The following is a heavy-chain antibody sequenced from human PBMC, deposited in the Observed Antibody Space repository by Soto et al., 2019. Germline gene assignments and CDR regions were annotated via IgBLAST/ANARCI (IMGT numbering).Heavy chain of an antibody. Sequence: QVQLVESGGGVVQPGRSLRLSCAASGFTFISYAMHLVRQSPGKGLEWVAVISFDGSTEYYADSVKGRFTISRDNSKNTMYMQMNSLRSEDTAVYYCARSRHGSGSYTHFYYGLDVWGQGTTVTVSS. CDR1: GFTFISYA. J-gene: IGHJ6*02. D-gene: IGHD3-10*01. CDR3: ARSRHGSGSYTHFYYGLDV. CDR2: ISFDGSTE. V-gene: IGHV3-30-3*01.